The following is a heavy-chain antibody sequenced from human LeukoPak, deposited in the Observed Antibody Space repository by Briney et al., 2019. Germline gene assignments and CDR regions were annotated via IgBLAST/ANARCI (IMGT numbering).Heavy chain of an antibody. CDR2: IYHSGST. V-gene: IGHV4-38-2*02. D-gene: IGHD5-12*01. J-gene: IGHJ3*02. Sequence: SETLSLTCTVSGYSISSGYYWGWIRQPPGKGLEWIGSIYHSGSTYYNPSLKSRVTISVDTSKNQFSLKLSSVTAADTAVYYCAKVFGSGYDFRGAFDIWGQGTMVTVSS. CDR1: GYSISSGYY. CDR3: AKVFGSGYDFRGAFDI.